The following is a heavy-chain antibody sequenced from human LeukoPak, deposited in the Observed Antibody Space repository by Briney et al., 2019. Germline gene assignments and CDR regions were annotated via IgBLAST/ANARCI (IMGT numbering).Heavy chain of an antibody. J-gene: IGHJ3*02. V-gene: IGHV3-48*02. Sequence: PGGSLRLSCAASGFTVSTYTVNWVRPAPGKGLQWFSYISSSSSTKYHADSVKGRFTISRDNAKNSLYLQMNSLRDEDTAVYYCAREYSSSSGRAFDIWGQGTMVTVSS. CDR1: GFTVSTYT. CDR3: AREYSSSSGRAFDI. CDR2: ISSSSSTK. D-gene: IGHD6-6*01.